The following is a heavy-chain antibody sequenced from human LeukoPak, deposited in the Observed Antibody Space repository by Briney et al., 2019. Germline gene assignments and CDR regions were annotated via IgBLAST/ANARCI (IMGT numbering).Heavy chain of an antibody. CDR2: IWYDGSNK. D-gene: IGHD5-12*01. J-gene: IGHJ4*02. Sequence: GGSLRLSCAASGFTFSSYGMHWVRQAPGKGLEWVAVIWYDGSNKYYADSVKGRFTISRDNSKNTLYLQTNSLRAEDTAVYYCARGLGYDLVDYWGQGTLVTVSS. CDR3: ARGLGYDLVDY. V-gene: IGHV3-33*01. CDR1: GFTFSSYG.